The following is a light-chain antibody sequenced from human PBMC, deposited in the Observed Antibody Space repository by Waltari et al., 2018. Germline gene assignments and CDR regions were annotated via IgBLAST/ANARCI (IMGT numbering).Light chain of an antibody. CDR1: SSNIAAGYP. Sequence: QSVLTPPPSVSGAPGQRVTITCTGSSSNIAAGYPVHWYQQLPGTAPKLLIYGNTNRPSGVPDRFSGSKSGTSASLAITGLQAEDEADYYCQCYDSSLSGSVFGGGTKLTVL. CDR2: GNT. CDR3: QCYDSSLSGSV. V-gene: IGLV1-40*01. J-gene: IGLJ3*02.